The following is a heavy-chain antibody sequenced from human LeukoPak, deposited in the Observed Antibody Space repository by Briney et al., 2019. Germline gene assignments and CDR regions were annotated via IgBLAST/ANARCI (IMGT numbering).Heavy chain of an antibody. V-gene: IGHV4-39*07. CDR2: IYYSGST. J-gene: IGHJ6*02. D-gene: IGHD2-15*01. CDR1: SGSISGSSYF. CDR3: ARDRDIGTYYYYYGMDV. Sequence: PSETLSLTCTVSSGSISGSSYFWGWIRQPPGKGLEWIGSIYYSGSTYYNPSLKSRVTISVDTSKNQFSLKLSSVTAADTAVYYCARDRDIGTYYYYYGMDVRGQGTTVTVSS.